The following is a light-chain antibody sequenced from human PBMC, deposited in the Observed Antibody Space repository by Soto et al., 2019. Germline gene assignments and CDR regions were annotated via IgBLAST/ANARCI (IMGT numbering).Light chain of an antibody. CDR1: QSVSSY. J-gene: IGKJ3*01. V-gene: IGKV3-11*01. Sequence: EIVLTQSPATLSLSPGERSTLSCRASQSVSSYLAWYQQKPGQAPRLLIYDASNRATGIPARFSGSGSGTDFTLTISRLEPEDFAVYYCQQRSNWPPAFNCGPGTTGDIK. CDR3: QQRSNWPPAFN. CDR2: DAS.